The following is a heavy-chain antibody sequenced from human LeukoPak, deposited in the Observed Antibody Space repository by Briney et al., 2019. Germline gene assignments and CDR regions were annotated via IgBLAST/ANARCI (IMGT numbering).Heavy chain of an antibody. V-gene: IGHV4-4*07. D-gene: IGHD4-17*01. Sequence: PSETLSLTCAVYGGSLSDYYWSWIRQPAGKGLEWIGRIYTSGSTNYNPSLKSRVTISVDTSKNQFSLKLSSVTAADTAVYYCARDIYATVTRGYYYYYMDVWGKGTTVTISS. CDR1: GGSLSDYY. CDR3: ARDIYATVTRGYYYYYMDV. J-gene: IGHJ6*03. CDR2: IYTSGST.